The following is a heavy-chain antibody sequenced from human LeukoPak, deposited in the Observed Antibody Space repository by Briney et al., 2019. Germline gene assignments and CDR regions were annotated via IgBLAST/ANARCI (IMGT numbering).Heavy chain of an antibody. J-gene: IGHJ6*02. CDR3: ARGDNVRAYYYGVDV. Sequence: GGSLRLSCAASGFTFSSYAMHWVRQAPGKGLEWVSSISSSSTYIYYADSVKGRFTISRDNAKNSLYLQMNSLRAEDTSVYYCARGDNVRAYYYGVDVWGQGTTVTVSS. D-gene: IGHD1-1*01. CDR1: GFTFSSYA. V-gene: IGHV3-21*01. CDR2: ISSSSTYI.